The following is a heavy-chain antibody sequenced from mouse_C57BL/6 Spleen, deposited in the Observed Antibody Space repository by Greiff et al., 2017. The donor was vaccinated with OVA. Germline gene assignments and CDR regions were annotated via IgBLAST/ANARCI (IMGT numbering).Heavy chain of an antibody. V-gene: IGHV5-17*01. J-gene: IGHJ3*01. CDR1: GFTFSDYG. CDR2: ISSGSSTI. CDR3: ARHPFAY. Sequence: EVHLVESGGGLVKPGGSLKLSCAASGFTFSDYGMHWVRQAPEKGLEWVAYISSGSSTIYYADTVTGRFTISRDNAKNTLFLQKTSVRAEDTAMYYCARHPFAYWGQGTLVTVSA.